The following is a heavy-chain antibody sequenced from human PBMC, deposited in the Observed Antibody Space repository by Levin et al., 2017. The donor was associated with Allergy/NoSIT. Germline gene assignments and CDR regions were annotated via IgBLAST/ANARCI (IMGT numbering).Heavy chain of an antibody. D-gene: IGHD2-15*01. J-gene: IGHJ4*02. CDR1: GFTFNNYA. Sequence: GGSLRLSCVASGFTFNNYAMSWVRQAPGKGLDCVAAITGSGDTTYHADSVKGRFTISRDNSKSTLYLQMNSLRAEDTALYDCAKGQKGSCSAGSCYPFDYWGQGALVTVSS. CDR3: AKGQKGSCSAGSCYPFDY. CDR2: ITGSGDTT. V-gene: IGHV3-23*01.